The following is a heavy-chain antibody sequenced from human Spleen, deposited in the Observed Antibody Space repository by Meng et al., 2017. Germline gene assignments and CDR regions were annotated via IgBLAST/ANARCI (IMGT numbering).Heavy chain of an antibody. CDR1: GDSVCSNSAA. CDR2: TYYRSKWYN. J-gene: IGHJ4*02. Sequence: QIQLQQSGPGLVKPSQTLSLTCAISGDSVCSNSAAWNWLRQSPSRGREWLGRTYYRSKWYNDYAVSVKSRITINPDTSKNQFYLQLNSVTPEDTAVYYCARQEGAFDYWGQGTLVTVSS. CDR3: ARQEGAFDY. V-gene: IGHV6-1*01. D-gene: IGHD3-16*01.